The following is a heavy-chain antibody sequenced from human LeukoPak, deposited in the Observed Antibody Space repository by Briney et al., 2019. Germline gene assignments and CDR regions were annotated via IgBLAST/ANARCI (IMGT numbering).Heavy chain of an antibody. CDR1: GYSISSGYY. CDR2: SYHSGNT. Sequence: SETLSLTCTVSGYSISSGYYWGWIRQPPGKGLEWIGSSYHSGNTYYNPSLKSRVTISVDTSKNQFSLKLSSVTAADTAVYYCARDKRFGDCSGGSCYFHYWGQGTLVTVSS. V-gene: IGHV4-38-2*02. CDR3: ARDKRFGDCSGGSCYFHY. J-gene: IGHJ4*02. D-gene: IGHD2-15*01.